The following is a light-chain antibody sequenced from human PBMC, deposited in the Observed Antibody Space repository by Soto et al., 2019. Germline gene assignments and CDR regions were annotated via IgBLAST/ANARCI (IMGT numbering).Light chain of an antibody. CDR2: EVR. V-gene: IGLV2-14*01. CDR3: TSYTSSSPYV. Sequence: QSALTQPASVSGSPGQSITISCTGTSSDVGGYNYVSWYQQHPGKAPKLMIYEVRNRPSGISNRFSGSKSGNTASLTISGLQAEDEADHYCTSYTSSSPYVFGTGTKVTVL. CDR1: SSDVGGYNY. J-gene: IGLJ1*01.